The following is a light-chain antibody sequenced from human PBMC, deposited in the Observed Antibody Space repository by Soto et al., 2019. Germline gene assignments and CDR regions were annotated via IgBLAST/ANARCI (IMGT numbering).Light chain of an antibody. CDR2: AAS. J-gene: IGKJ1*01. Sequence: DIQMTQSPSTLSASVGDIVTINFRASQSISSWLAWYQQKPGKAPKLLIYAASSFQSGVPSRFSGSRSGPDFTLTISSLQPEDFATYYCQQSYSSPPTFGQGTKVDIK. V-gene: IGKV1-39*01. CDR3: QQSYSSPPT. CDR1: QSISSW.